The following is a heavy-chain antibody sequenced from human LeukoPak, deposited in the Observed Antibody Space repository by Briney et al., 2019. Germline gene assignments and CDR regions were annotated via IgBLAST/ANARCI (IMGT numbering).Heavy chain of an antibody. V-gene: IGHV3-48*04. CDR2: ISSSGSTI. D-gene: IGHD3-22*01. J-gene: IGHJ4*02. CDR3: ARGIGSSGYYRPPVDY. Sequence: GGSLRLSCAASGFTFSSYSMNWVRQAPGKGLEWVSYISSSGSTIYYADSVKGRFTISRDNAKNSLYLQMNSLRAEDTAVYYCARGIGSSGYYRPPVDYWGQGTLVTVSS. CDR1: GFTFSSYS.